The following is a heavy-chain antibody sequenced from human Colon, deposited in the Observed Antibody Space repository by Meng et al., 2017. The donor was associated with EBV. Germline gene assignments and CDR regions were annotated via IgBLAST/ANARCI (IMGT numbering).Heavy chain of an antibody. CDR2: VSHPGSA. CDR1: GGSFSGYV. D-gene: IGHD3-9*01. Sequence: QVLLQHLGAGLLKPSETLSLTCTVNGGSFSGYVWSWVRQPPGKGMEWIGEVSHPGSANYNPSLKSRVTISVDASEKQFSLRLTSVTAADSAVYNCARVPTTGYKDHWGQGTLVTVSS. CDR3: ARVPTTGYKDH. J-gene: IGHJ4*02. V-gene: IGHV4-34*01.